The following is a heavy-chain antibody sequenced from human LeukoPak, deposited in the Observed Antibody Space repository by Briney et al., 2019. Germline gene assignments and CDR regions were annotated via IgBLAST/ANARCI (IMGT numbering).Heavy chain of an antibody. D-gene: IGHD6-19*01. J-gene: IGHJ4*02. CDR1: EFTFSNYD. V-gene: IGHV3-30*02. CDR3: AKDQAVAGHPLDY. CDR2: IRYDGNNK. Sequence: GGSLRLSCAASEFTFSNYDMHWVRQAPGKGLEWVAFIRYDGNNKYYADSVKGRFTISRDNSKNTLYLQMNSLRAEDTAVYYYAKDQAVAGHPLDYWGQGTLVTVSS.